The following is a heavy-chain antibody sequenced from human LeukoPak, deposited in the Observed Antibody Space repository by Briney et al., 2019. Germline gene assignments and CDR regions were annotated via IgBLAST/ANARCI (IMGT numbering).Heavy chain of an antibody. Sequence: SETLSLTCAVYGGSFSGYYWSWIRQPPGKGLEWIGEINHSGSTNYNPSLKSRVTISADTSKNQFSLKLSSVTAADTAVYYCARLDRYYGSGSYNPQNWFDPWGQGTLVTVSS. J-gene: IGHJ5*02. V-gene: IGHV4-34*01. CDR1: GGSFSGYY. D-gene: IGHD3-10*01. CDR2: INHSGST. CDR3: ARLDRYYGSGSYNPQNWFDP.